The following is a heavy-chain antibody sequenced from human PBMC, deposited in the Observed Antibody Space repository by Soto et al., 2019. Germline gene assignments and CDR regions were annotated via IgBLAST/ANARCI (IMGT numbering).Heavy chain of an antibody. Sequence: QMQLVQSGPEVKKPGTSVKVSCKAPGFTFTSSAMQWVRQARGQRLEWKGWIVVGGGKTNYAQKFQERVTITRDMSTSTAYMELSSLRSEDRAVYYCAAVTYSSSWYTNFDYWGQGTLVTVSS. CDR1: GFTFTSSA. CDR2: IVVGGGKT. CDR3: AAVTYSSSWYTNFDY. V-gene: IGHV1-58*02. J-gene: IGHJ4*02. D-gene: IGHD6-13*01.